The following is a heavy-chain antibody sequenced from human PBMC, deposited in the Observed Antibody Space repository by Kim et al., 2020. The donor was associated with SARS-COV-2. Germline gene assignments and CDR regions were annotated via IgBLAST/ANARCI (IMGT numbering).Heavy chain of an antibody. V-gene: IGHV4-31*02. CDR2: FYSGST. Sequence: FYSGSTYYNPSLKSRVTISVDTSENQFSLKLSSVSAADTAVYYCARDLGFWGQGTLVTVSS. CDR3: ARDLGF. J-gene: IGHJ4*02. D-gene: IGHD6-25*01.